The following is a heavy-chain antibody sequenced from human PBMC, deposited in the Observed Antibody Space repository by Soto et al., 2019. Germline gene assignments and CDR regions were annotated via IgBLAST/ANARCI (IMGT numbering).Heavy chain of an antibody. CDR3: ARATYYDILTGYPLRWFDP. CDR2: IIPIFGTA. V-gene: IGHV1-69*13. J-gene: IGHJ5*02. CDR1: GGTFSSYA. Sequence: VKVSCKASGGTFSSYAISWVRQAPGQGLEWMGGIIPIFGTANYAQKFQGRVTITADESTSTAYMELSSLRSEDTAVYYCARATYYDILTGYPLRWFDPWGQGTLVTVSS. D-gene: IGHD3-9*01.